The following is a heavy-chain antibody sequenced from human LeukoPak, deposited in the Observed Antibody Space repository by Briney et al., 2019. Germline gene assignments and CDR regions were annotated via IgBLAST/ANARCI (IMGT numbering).Heavy chain of an antibody. D-gene: IGHD2-2*03. V-gene: IGHV4-61*02. CDR1: GGSISSGSYY. Sequence: PSETLSLTCTVSGGSISSGSYYWRWIRQPAGKGLEWIGRIYTSGSTNYNPSLKSRVTISVDTSKNQFSLKLSSVTAADTAVYYCARDLGYCSSTSCADAFDIWGQGTMVTVSS. CDR2: IYTSGST. CDR3: ARDLGYCSSTSCADAFDI. J-gene: IGHJ3*02.